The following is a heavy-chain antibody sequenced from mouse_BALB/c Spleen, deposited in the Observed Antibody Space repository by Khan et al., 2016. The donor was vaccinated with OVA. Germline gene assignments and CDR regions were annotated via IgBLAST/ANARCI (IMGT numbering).Heavy chain of an antibody. D-gene: IGHD1-2*01. CDR1: GYTFSDYY. Sequence: QMQLEESGAELARPGASVKLSCKASGYTFSDYYINWVKQRTGQGLEWIGEISPGSGDTYYNEKFKGKATLTADKSSSTAYMQLSSLTSEASVVYFCARRNYFGYTFAYWGQGTLVTVSA. V-gene: IGHV1-77*01. CDR2: ISPGSGDT. J-gene: IGHJ3*01. CDR3: ARRNYFGYTFAY.